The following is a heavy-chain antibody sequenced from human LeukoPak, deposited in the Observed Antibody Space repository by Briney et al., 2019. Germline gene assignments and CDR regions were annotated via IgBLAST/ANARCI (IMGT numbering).Heavy chain of an antibody. V-gene: IGHV3-23*01. D-gene: IGHD1-26*01. CDR1: GFTFSNYG. J-gene: IGHJ4*02. CDR3: AKDRNSGNYYQTGDFHY. CDR2: IVGSGDST. Sequence: GGSLRLSCAASGFTFSNYGMSWVRQAPGKGLEWFPVIVGSGDSTFYADSVKGRFTISRDNSKNTLYLQMNSLRAEDTALYYCAKDRNSGNYYQTGDFHYWGQGILVTVSS.